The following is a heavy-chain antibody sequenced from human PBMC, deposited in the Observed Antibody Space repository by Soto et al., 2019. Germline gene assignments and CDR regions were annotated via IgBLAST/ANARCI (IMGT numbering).Heavy chain of an antibody. CDR2: IYYSGST. CDR3: ARPETGYSYGKGAFDI. V-gene: IGHV4-39*01. J-gene: IGHJ3*02. Sequence: PSETLSLTCTVSGGSVTTNSYYRGWIRQPPGKGLEWIGSIYYSGSTYYNPSLKSRVTISVDTSKNQFSLKLSSVTAADTAVYYCARPETGYSYGKGAFDIWGQGTMVTVSS. CDR1: GGSVTTNSYY. D-gene: IGHD5-18*01.